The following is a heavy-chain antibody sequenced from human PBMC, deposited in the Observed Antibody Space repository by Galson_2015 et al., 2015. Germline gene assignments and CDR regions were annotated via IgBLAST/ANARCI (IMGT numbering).Heavy chain of an antibody. J-gene: IGHJ4*02. CDR3: ARGVLQYYFDY. D-gene: IGHD3-10*01. Sequence: TLSLTCTVSGGSISSGDYYWSWIRQPPGKGLEWIGYIYYSGSTYYNPSLKSRVTISVDTSKNQFSLKLSSVTAADTAVYYCARGVLQYYFDYWGQGTLVTVSS. CDR2: IYYSGST. V-gene: IGHV4-30-4*01. CDR1: GGSISSGDYY.